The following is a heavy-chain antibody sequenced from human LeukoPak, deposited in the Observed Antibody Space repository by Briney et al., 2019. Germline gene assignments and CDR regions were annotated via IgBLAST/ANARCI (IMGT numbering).Heavy chain of an antibody. J-gene: IGHJ3*02. CDR2: ISYDGSNK. CDR3: AKEAQEARDAFDI. V-gene: IGHV3-30-3*01. Sequence: GRSLRLSCAASGFTFSSYAMHWVRQAPGKGLEWVAVISYDGSNKYYADSVKGRFTISRDNSKNTLFLQMNSLRAEDMAVYYCAKEAQEARDAFDIWGQGTMVTVSS. CDR1: GFTFSSYA.